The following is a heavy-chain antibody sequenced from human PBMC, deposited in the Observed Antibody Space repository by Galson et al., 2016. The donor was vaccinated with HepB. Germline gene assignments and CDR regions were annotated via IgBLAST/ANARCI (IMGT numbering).Heavy chain of an antibody. CDR1: GFSLSTTGEA. D-gene: IGHD2-2*01. V-gene: IGHV2-5*01. CDR2: IHWNDDK. J-gene: IGHJ4*02. Sequence: PALVKPTQTLTLTCTFSGFSLSTTGEAVGWTRQPPGKALEWLALIHWNDDKRYSPSLRSRLTITKDTSKNQVVLTVTNMDPADTATYFCAHRRSGYCNSINCLYFDYWGQETLATVSS. CDR3: AHRRSGYCNSINCLYFDY.